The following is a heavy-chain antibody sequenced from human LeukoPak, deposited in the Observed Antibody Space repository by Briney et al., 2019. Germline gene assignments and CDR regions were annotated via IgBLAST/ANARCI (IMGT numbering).Heavy chain of an antibody. D-gene: IGHD3-10*01. CDR1: GYTFTNYY. V-gene: IGHV1-46*01. J-gene: IGHJ6*02. CDR2: IDPSGGST. Sequence: ASVEVSCKASGYTFTNYYMHWVRQAPGQGLEWMGIIDPSGGSTSYAQKFQGRVTMTRDTSTSTVYMELGSLRSEDTAVYYCATVYDDSGYGMDVWGQGTAVTVSS. CDR3: ATVYDDSGYGMDV.